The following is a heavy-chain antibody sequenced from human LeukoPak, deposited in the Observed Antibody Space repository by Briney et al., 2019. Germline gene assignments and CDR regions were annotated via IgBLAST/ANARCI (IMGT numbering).Heavy chain of an antibody. D-gene: IGHD5-18*01. CDR2: ISGSAHKI. CDR3: AGRVAGYSSGYVY. J-gene: IGHJ4*02. CDR1: GFTFSNYA. Sequence: GGSLRLSCVASGFTFSNYAMSWVRQAPEKGLDWVSVISGSAHKIRYADSVKGRFTISRDNSENTVYLQMNNLRAEDTALYYCAGRVAGYSSGYVYWGQGTLVTVSS. V-gene: IGHV3-23*01.